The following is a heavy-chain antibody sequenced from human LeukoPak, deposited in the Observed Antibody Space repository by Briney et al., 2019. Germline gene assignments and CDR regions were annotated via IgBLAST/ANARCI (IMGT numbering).Heavy chain of an antibody. D-gene: IGHD6-6*01. V-gene: IGHV3-7*01. CDR1: GFTFSSYW. CDR3: AREYSSSSGRAFDI. Sequence: GGSLRLSCAASGFTFSSYWMSWVRQAPGKGLEWVANIKQDGSEKYYVDSVKGRFTISRDNAKNSLYLQMNSLRGEDTAVYYCAREYSSSSGRAFDIWGQGTMVTVSS. J-gene: IGHJ3*02. CDR2: IKQDGSEK.